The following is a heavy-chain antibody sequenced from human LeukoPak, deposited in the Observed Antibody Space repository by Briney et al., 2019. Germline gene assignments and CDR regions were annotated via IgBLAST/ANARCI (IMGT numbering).Heavy chain of an antibody. CDR3: ARGGDYDLPDAFDI. Sequence: SETLSLTCAVSGGSISSGGYSWSWIRQPPGKGLEWIGYIYHSGSTYYNPSLKSRVTISVDRSKNQFSLKLSSVTAADTAVYYCARGGDYDLPDAFDIWGQGTMVTVPS. CDR1: GGSISSGGYS. V-gene: IGHV4-30-2*01. CDR2: IYHSGST. J-gene: IGHJ3*02. D-gene: IGHD4-17*01.